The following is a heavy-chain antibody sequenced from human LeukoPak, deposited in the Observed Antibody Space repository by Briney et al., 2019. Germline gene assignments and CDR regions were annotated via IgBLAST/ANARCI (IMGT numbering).Heavy chain of an antibody. CDR3: AKGPDIVVPFPYYMDV. J-gene: IGHJ6*03. Sequence: GGSRRLSCAASGFTFSSYGMHWVRQAPGKGLEWVAFMRDDEGNKYFADSVKGRFTISRDNSKNTLYLQMNSLRAEDTAVYYCAKGPDIVVPFPYYMDVWGKGTTVTVSS. CDR2: MRDDEGNK. CDR1: GFTFSSYG. V-gene: IGHV3-30*02. D-gene: IGHD2-15*01.